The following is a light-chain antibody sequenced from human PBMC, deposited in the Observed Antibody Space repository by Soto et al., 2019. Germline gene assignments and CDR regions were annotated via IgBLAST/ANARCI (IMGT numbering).Light chain of an antibody. CDR2: GAS. CDR3: QQYNNWPWT. J-gene: IGKJ1*01. V-gene: IGKV3-15*01. CDR1: QSVSSN. Sequence: ETVMTQSPATLSVSPGERATLSCRASQSVSSNLAWYQQKPGQAPRLLIYGASTRATGIPARFSGSGSGTEITLTINSLQSEDFAVYDCQQYNNWPWTFGQGTKVEIK.